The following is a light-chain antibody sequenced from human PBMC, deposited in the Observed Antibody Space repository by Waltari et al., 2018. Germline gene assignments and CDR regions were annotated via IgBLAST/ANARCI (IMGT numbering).Light chain of an antibody. CDR1: NLGINS. V-gene: IGLV3-21*04. Sequence: SYVLPQPPSVSVAPGKPARITCGVNNLGINSVQWYQLKPGQAAVLVIYYDSDRPSGIPERFSGSNSGNTATLTISRVEAGDEADYYCQVWDNSSDQGVFGGGTKLTVL. CDR3: QVWDNSSDQGV. J-gene: IGLJ3*02. CDR2: YDS.